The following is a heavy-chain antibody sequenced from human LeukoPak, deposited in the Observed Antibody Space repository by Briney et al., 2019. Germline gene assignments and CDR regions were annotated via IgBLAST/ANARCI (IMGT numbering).Heavy chain of an antibody. V-gene: IGHV4-59*01. CDR2: IYYSGST. CDR1: GASISSYY. Sequence: SETLPLTCTVSGASISSYYWSWIRQPPGKGLEWIGYIYYSGSTNYNPSLKSRVTISVDTSKNQFSLKLSSVTAADTAVYYCARLYCSSTSCYIGGDGDYWGQGTLVTVSS. J-gene: IGHJ4*02. CDR3: ARLYCSSTSCYIGGDGDY. D-gene: IGHD2-2*02.